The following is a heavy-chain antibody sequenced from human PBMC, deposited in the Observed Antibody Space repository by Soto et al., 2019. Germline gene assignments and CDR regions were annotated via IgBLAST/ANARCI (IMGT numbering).Heavy chain of an antibody. D-gene: IGHD6-13*01. CDR3: ASTYSRSWYWFDP. CDR1: GFSLSNAGLG. Sequence: QVTVKESGPVLVKPTETLTLTCTVSGFSLSNAGLGVSWIRQPPGKALEWLAHIFSNDEKSYSTSLKSRLTISKDTSKSEVVLIMTSVDPVDTATYYCASTYSRSWYWFDPWGQGTLVTVSS. J-gene: IGHJ5*02. CDR2: IFSNDEK. V-gene: IGHV2-26*04.